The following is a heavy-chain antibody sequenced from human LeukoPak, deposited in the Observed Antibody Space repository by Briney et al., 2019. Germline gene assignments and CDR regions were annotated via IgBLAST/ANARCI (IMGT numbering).Heavy chain of an antibody. CDR1: GFTFSDQW. Sequence: GGSLRLSCAASGFTFSDQWMSWVRQAPGKGLEWVASIYRDGSATYYVDSVKGRFTISRDNAQNLLFLQMNSLRVEDTAVYYCAALDTAKSQLPDWGQGTLVTVSS. CDR2: IYRDGSAT. V-gene: IGHV3-7*01. D-gene: IGHD2-2*01. CDR3: AALDTAKSQLPD. J-gene: IGHJ4*02.